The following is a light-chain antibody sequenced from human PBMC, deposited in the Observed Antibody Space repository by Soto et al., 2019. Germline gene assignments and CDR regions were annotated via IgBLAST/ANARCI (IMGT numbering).Light chain of an antibody. CDR3: SSYTTSSTFV. J-gene: IGLJ1*01. CDR1: SSDVGRYDF. Sequence: SLLAQPSSVSVAPGQSSTISCPGTSSDVGRYDFVSWFQQHPGKAPKLMIYDVSIRPSGVSDHFSGSKSGNTASLTISGLQAEDEADYYCSSYTTSSTFVFGTGTKVTVL. V-gene: IGLV2-14*01. CDR2: DVS.